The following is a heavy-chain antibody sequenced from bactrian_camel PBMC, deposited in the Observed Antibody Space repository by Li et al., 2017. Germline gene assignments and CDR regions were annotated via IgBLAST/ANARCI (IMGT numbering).Heavy chain of an antibody. CDR1: RYYC. D-gene: IGHD6*01. J-gene: IGHJ6*01. V-gene: IGHV3S53*01. CDR3: SAVDFDESPPGGACTAQEAVFFGR. Sequence: VQLVESGGDSVQTGGSLRLSCEAARYYCMGWFRQAPGREREWVGHFDSDGASSIADPVKGRFTISKDSAKSVLYLQMDSLKPEDTGMYYCSAVDFDESPPGGACTAQEAVFFGRWGQGTQVTVS. CDR2: FDSDGAS.